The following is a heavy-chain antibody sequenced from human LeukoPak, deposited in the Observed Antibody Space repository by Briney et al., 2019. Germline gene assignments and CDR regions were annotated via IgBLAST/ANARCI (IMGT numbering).Heavy chain of an antibody. CDR1: GFTFSSYG. Sequence: GGSLRLSCAASGFTFSSYGMHWVRQAPGKGLEWVAVIWADGSNKYYADSVKGRFTISRDNSKSTLYLEMNSLRAEDTAVYYCARDASRRFDYWGQRTLVTVSS. J-gene: IGHJ4*02. D-gene: IGHD2-2*01. V-gene: IGHV3-33*08. CDR3: ARDASRRFDY. CDR2: IWADGSNK.